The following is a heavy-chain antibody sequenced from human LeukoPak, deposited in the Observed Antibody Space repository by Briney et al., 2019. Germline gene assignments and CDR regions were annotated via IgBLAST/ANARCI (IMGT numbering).Heavy chain of an antibody. CDR2: INHSGST. V-gene: IGHV4-34*01. CDR1: GGSFSGYY. Sequence: SETLSLTCAVYGGSFSGYYWSWIRQPPGKGLEWIGEINHSGSTNYSPSLKSRVTMSVDTSKNQFSLKLSSVTAADTAMYYCARGQGTHYYYYYGMGVWGQGTTVTVSS. J-gene: IGHJ6*02. CDR3: ARGQGTHYYYYYGMGV. D-gene: IGHD1-7*01.